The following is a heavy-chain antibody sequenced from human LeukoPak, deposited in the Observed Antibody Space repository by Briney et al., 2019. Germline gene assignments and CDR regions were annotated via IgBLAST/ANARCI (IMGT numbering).Heavy chain of an antibody. CDR2: IIPIFGTA. V-gene: IGHV1-69*01. CDR3: ARGSYYYDSSGYYPSNAEYFQH. Sequence: SVKVPCKASGGTFSSYAISGVRQAPGQGLEWMGGIIPIFGTASYAQKFQGRVTITADESTSTAYMELSSLRSEDTAVYYCARGSYYYDSSGYYPSNAEYFQHWGQGTLVTVSS. J-gene: IGHJ1*01. CDR1: GGTFSSYA. D-gene: IGHD3-22*01.